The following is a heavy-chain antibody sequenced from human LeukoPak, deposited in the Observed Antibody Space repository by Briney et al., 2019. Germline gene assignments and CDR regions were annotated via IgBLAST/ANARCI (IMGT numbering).Heavy chain of an antibody. Sequence: SETLSLTCAVYGGSFSGYYWSWIRQPPGKGLEWIGEINYSGSTNYNPSLKSRVTISVDTSKNQFSLKLSSVTAADTAVYYCARVFYDYVWGSYRYPQLDYWGQGTLVTVSS. CDR2: INYSGST. CDR3: ARVFYDYVWGSYRYPQLDY. D-gene: IGHD3-16*02. J-gene: IGHJ4*02. V-gene: IGHV4-34*01. CDR1: GGSFSGYY.